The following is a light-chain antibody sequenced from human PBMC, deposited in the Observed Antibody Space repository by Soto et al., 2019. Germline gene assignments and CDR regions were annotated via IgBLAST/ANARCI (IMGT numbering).Light chain of an antibody. Sequence: EIVMTQSPATLSVSPGERATLSCRASQSVSSNLAWYQQKPGQAPRLLIYGASTRATGIPARFSGSGSGTDFTLTISSLQSEGFAVYYCQQYNNWPLTCGQGTMVEIK. J-gene: IGKJ1*01. V-gene: IGKV3-15*01. CDR2: GAS. CDR1: QSVSSN. CDR3: QQYNNWPLT.